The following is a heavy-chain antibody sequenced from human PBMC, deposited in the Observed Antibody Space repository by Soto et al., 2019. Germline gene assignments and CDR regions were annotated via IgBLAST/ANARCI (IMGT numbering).Heavy chain of an antibody. CDR2: IYYSGST. Sequence: QVQLQESGPGLVKPSQTLSLTCTVSGVSISSGGYYWSWLRQPPGEGLEWLGDIYYSGSTYYNPFLNIRVTIPVDTSNSQCSLKLSSVTAADTAVYYCARALNLGDWFDPWGQGTLVTFSS. CDR3: ARALNLGDWFDP. J-gene: IGHJ5*02. CDR1: GVSISSGGYY. V-gene: IGHV4-31*03.